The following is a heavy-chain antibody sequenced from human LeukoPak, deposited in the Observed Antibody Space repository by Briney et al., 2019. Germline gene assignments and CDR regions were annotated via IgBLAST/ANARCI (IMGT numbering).Heavy chain of an antibody. CDR3: ARVKGIYPGEDI. D-gene: IGHD2-2*02. J-gene: IGHJ3*02. V-gene: IGHV3-21*01. CDR1: GFTFSSYE. Sequence: GGSLRLSCAASGFTFSSYEMNWVRQAPGKGLEWVSSISSSSSYIYYADSVKGRFTISRDNAKNSLYLQMNSLRAEDTAVYYCARVKGIYPGEDIWGQGTMVTVSS. CDR2: ISSSSSYI.